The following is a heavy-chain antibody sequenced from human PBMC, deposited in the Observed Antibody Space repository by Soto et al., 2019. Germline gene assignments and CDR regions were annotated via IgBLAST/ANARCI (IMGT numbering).Heavy chain of an antibody. CDR3: ARSYSGSYYPEYFQP. CDR2: IYTSGST. Sequence: SETLSLTCTVSGGSISSYYWSWIRQPAGKGLEWIGRIYTSGSTNYNPSLKSRVTMSVDTSKNQFSLKLSSVTAADTAVYYCARSYSGSYYPEYFQPSTQITLVTLS. D-gene: IGHD1-26*01. J-gene: IGHJ1*01. V-gene: IGHV4-4*07. CDR1: GGSISSYY.